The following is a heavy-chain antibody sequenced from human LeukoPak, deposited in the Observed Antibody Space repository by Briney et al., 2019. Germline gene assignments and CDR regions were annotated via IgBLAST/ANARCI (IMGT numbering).Heavy chain of an antibody. CDR2: IYTSGSA. V-gene: IGHV4-4*07. CDR3: ARLKGQSYYYMDV. Sequence: SETLSLTCTVSGGSISNYHWSWIRQPAGKGLEWIGRIYTSGSANYNPSLKSRVTMSVDTSKNQFSLKLSSVTAADTAVYYCARLKGQSYYYMDVWGKGTTVTVSS. J-gene: IGHJ6*03. CDR1: GGSISNYH.